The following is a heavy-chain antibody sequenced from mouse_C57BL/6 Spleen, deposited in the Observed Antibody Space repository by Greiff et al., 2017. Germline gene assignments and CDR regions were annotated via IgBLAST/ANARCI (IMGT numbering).Heavy chain of an antibody. V-gene: IGHV1-9*01. CDR1: GYTFTGYW. CDR3: ARHLNWDQGDYFDD. CDR2: ILPGSGSP. Sequence: VQLKESGAELMKPGASVKLSCTATGYTFTGYWIEWVKQRPGHGLEWIGEILPGSGSPNSNEKFKGKATFTADTSSNTAYMQLSSLTTEVSAIYYCARHLNWDQGDYFDDWGQGTTLTVSS. J-gene: IGHJ2*01. D-gene: IGHD4-1*01.